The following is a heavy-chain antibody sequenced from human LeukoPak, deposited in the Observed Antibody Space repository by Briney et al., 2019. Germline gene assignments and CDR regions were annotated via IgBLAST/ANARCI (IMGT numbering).Heavy chain of an antibody. CDR3: AKSLRGSYHIDY. D-gene: IGHD1-26*01. J-gene: IGHJ4*02. CDR2: ISSSTATI. CDR1: GFAFSTYS. V-gene: IGHV3-48*01. Sequence: PWGSLRLSCAASGFAFSTYSMNWVRQAPGNGLEWVSSISSSTATIHYADSVKGRFTISRDNAKNSLYLQMNSLRAEDTAVYYCAKSLRGSYHIDYWGQGILVTVSS.